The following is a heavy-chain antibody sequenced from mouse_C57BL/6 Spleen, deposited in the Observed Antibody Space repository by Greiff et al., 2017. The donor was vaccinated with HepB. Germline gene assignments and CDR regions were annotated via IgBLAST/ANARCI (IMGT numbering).Heavy chain of an antibody. CDR3: ALYYYGSSYDWYFDV. D-gene: IGHD1-1*01. J-gene: IGHJ1*03. Sequence: VQLQQSGAELVKPGASVKLSCTASGFNIKDYYMHWVKQRTEQGLEWIGRIDPEDGETKYAPKFQGKATITADTSSNTAYLQLSILTSEDTAVYYCALYYYGSSYDWYFDVWGTGTTVTVSS. CDR1: GFNIKDYY. CDR2: IDPEDGET. V-gene: IGHV14-2*01.